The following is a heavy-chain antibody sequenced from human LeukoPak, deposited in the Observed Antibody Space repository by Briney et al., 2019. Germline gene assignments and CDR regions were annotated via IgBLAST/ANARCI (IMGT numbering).Heavy chain of an antibody. Sequence: SETLSLTCTVSGGSISSGGYYWSWIRQHPGKGLEWIGYIYYSGSTYYNPSLKSRVTISVDTSKNQFSLKLSSVTAADTAVCYCAREVRRSLTGYYYGFDPWGQGTLVTVSS. CDR1: GGSISSGGYY. CDR3: AREVRRSLTGYYYGFDP. J-gene: IGHJ5*02. CDR2: IYYSGST. V-gene: IGHV4-31*03. D-gene: IGHD3-9*01.